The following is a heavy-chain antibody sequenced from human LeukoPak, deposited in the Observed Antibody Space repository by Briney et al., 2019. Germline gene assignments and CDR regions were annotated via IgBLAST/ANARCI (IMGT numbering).Heavy chain of an antibody. J-gene: IGHJ4*02. CDR2: IKQDGSEK. CDR3: GRAYDFSRH. D-gene: IGHD3-3*01. CDR1: GLSLSIYW. V-gene: IGHV3-7*01. Sequence: PGGSLRLSCAPSGLSLSIYWMTCVRHAPGKGLEWVGNIKQDGSEKNYVDSVKGRFTISGDNAKNSLYLKMKSLRAEDTALYYCGRAYDFSRHWGQGTLVTVSS.